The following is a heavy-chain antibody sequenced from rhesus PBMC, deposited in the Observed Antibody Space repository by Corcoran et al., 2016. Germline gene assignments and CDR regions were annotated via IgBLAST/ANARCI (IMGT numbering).Heavy chain of an antibody. D-gene: IGHD3-3*01. Sequence: QVQLQESGPAVVKPSETLSLTCAVSGGPSSSSNWWSWIRQPPGKGREWIGRIYGSGGSTEYNPSLKSRVTISIDTSKNQFSLKLSSVTAADTAVYYCARDYDQGHIWTGSSFDYWGQGVLVTVSS. V-gene: IGHV4-93*01. CDR3: ARDYDQGHIWTGSSFDY. J-gene: IGHJ4*01. CDR2: IYGSGGST. CDR1: GGPSSSSNW.